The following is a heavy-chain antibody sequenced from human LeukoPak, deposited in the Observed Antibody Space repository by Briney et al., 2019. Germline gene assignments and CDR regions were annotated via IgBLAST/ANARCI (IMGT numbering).Heavy chain of an antibody. CDR2: INSDGSST. D-gene: IGHD3-16*02. V-gene: IGHV3-74*01. J-gene: IGHJ4*02. CDR3: ARGPFGGVISLLADY. Sequence: PGGSLRLSCAASGFTFSSYWMHWVRHAPGRGLVWVSRINSDGSSTSYADSVKGRFTISRDNAKNTLYLQMNSLRAEDTAVYYCARGPFGGVISLLADYWGQGTLVTVSS. CDR1: GFTFSSYW.